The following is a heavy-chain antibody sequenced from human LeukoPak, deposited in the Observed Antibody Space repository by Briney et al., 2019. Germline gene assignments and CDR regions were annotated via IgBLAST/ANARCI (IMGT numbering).Heavy chain of an antibody. J-gene: IGHJ6*03. CDR1: GFTFRDHE. CDR3: ARVYHTGYYYYMDV. V-gene: IGHV3-48*03. Sequence: PGGSLRLSCAASGFTFRDHEMNWVRQGPGKGVEWVSYISGSGRTIKYADSVRGGFTISRDSAKTSLYLQMNSLRAEDTAVYYCARVYHTGYYYYMDVWGRGTTVTVSS. CDR2: ISGSGRTI. D-gene: IGHD1-1*01.